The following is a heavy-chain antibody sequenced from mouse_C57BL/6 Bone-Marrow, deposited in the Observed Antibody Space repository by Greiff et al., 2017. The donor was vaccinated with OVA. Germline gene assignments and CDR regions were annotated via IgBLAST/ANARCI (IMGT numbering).Heavy chain of an antibody. CDR2: FYPGSGSI. Sequence: VQLVESGAELVKPGASVKLSCKASGYTFTEYTIHWVKQRSGQGLEWIGWFYPGSGSIKYNEKFKDKATLTADKSSSTVYMELSRLTSEDSAVYFCARHEQDYYGSSQAWFAYWGQGTLVTVSA. D-gene: IGHD1-1*01. CDR1: GYTFTEYT. CDR3: ARHEQDYYGSSQAWFAY. V-gene: IGHV1-62-2*01. J-gene: IGHJ3*01.